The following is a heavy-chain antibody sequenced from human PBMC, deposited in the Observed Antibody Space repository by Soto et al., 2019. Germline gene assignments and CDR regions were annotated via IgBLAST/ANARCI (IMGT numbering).Heavy chain of an antibody. V-gene: IGHV3-11*01. CDR1: GFTFSDYY. CDR2: ISSSGSTR. D-gene: IGHD1-7*01. CDR3: ARDFAWNYFNWFDP. J-gene: IGHJ5*02. Sequence: GGSLRLSCAASGFTFSDYYMSWIRQAPGKGLEWVSYISSSGSTRYYADSVKGRFTISRDNAKNSLYLQMNSLRAEDTAVYYCARDFAWNYFNWFDPWGQGTLVTVSS.